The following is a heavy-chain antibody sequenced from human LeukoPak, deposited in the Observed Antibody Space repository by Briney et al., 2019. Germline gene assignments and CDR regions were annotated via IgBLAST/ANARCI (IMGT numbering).Heavy chain of an antibody. D-gene: IGHD3-10*01. CDR3: ARPRLLYGSGPILV. V-gene: IGHV4-34*01. CDR2: MSQSGYP. J-gene: IGHJ4*02. CDR1: GGSFSGYS. Sequence: PSETLSLTCAVYGGSFSGYSWTWIRQPPGKGLEWIGEMSQSGYPNYNPSLKSRVAISVDTSKNQFSLNLTSVTAADTAVYYCARPRLLYGSGPILVWGQGNLVTVSS.